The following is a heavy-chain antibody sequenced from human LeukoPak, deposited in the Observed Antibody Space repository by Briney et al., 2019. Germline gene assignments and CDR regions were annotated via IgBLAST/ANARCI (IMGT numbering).Heavy chain of an antibody. V-gene: IGHV1-69*06. J-gene: IGHJ4*02. CDR3: ARAEYSGYDWVYFDY. Sequence: SVKVSCKASGGTFSSYAISWVRQAPGQGLERMGGIIPIFGTANYAQKFQGRVTITADKSTSTAYMELSSLRSEHTAVYYCARAEYSGYDWVYFDYWGQGTLVTVSS. CDR1: GGTFSSYA. D-gene: IGHD5-12*01. CDR2: IIPIFGTA.